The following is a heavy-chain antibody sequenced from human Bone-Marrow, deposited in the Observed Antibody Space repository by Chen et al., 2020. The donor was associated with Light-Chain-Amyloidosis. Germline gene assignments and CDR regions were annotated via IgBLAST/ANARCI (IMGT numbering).Heavy chain of an antibody. J-gene: IGHJ6*03. D-gene: IGHD4-17*01. Sequence: EVQRLESGGGLVQPGGSLRLSCAASGCTFSSYAMSWVRQAPGKGLEWVSDMSDSGGSTYYADSVNGRFTIARDNSKNTLYLPMNSLRAEDTAVYYCAKVPPTVTTVIYFYMDVWGKGTTVTVSS. CDR2: MSDSGGST. CDR3: AKVPPTVTTVIYFYMDV. V-gene: IGHV3-23*01. CDR1: GCTFSSYA.